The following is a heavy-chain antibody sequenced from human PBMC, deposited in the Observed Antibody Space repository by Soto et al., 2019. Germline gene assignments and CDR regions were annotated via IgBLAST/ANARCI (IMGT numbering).Heavy chain of an antibody. V-gene: IGHV4-59*08. CDR3: ARHDRGDYTVRAHAFDI. CDR1: GGSISSYY. D-gene: IGHD4-17*01. J-gene: IGHJ3*02. CDR2: IYYSGST. Sequence: PSETLSLTCTVSGGSISSYYWSWIRQPPGKGLEWIGYIYYSGSTNYNPSLKSRVTISVDTSKNQFSLKLSSVTAADTAVYYCARHDRGDYTVRAHAFDIWGQGTMVTVSS.